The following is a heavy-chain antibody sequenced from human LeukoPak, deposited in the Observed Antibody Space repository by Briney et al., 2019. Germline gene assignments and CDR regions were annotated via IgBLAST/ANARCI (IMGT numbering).Heavy chain of an antibody. J-gene: IGHJ4*02. Sequence: GESLKISCKGSGYSFTSYWIGWVRQMPGKGLEWMGIIYPGDSDTRYSPSFQGQVTISADKSISTAYLQWSSLKASDTAMYYCARLVYYDFWSGYQTPPHYFDYWGQGTLVTVSS. D-gene: IGHD3-3*01. V-gene: IGHV5-51*01. CDR3: ARLVYYDFWSGYQTPPHYFDY. CDR2: IYPGDSDT. CDR1: GYSFTSYW.